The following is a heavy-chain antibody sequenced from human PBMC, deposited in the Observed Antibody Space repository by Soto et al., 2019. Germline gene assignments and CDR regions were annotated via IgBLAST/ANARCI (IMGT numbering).Heavy chain of an antibody. V-gene: IGHV1-3*01. CDR3: ARVPLGGPFDY. J-gene: IGHJ4*02. Sequence: ASVKVSCKASGYTFTSYAMHWVRQAPGQRLEWMGWINAGNGNTKYSQKFQGRVTITRDTSASTAYMGLSSLRSEDTAVYYCARVPLGGPFDYWGQGTLVTVSS. CDR1: GYTFTSYA. D-gene: IGHD1-1*01. CDR2: INAGNGNT.